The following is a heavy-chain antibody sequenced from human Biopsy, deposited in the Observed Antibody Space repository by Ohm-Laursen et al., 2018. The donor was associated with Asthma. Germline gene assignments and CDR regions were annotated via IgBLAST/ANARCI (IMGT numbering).Heavy chain of an antibody. D-gene: IGHD6-13*01. J-gene: IGHJ6*02. Sequence: GTLSLTCSLSSGSGGYMRSGNYYWGWIRQPPGKGLEWIGSNYYSGTTYYNPSLESRVTVSADTSKNQFSLKLTSVTAADTAVYYCVRGSSSWHHGPFHYYYGLDVWGQGTTATVSS. CDR1: SGSGGYMRSGNYY. V-gene: IGHV4-39*01. CDR3: VRGSSSWHHGPFHYYYGLDV. CDR2: NYYSGTT.